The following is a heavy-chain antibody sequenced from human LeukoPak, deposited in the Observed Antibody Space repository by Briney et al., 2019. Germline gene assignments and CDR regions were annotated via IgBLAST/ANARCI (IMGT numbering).Heavy chain of an antibody. V-gene: IGHV3-23*01. D-gene: IGHD6-19*01. CDR3: AKDKGSGWYGNAFDI. J-gene: IGHJ3*02. CDR1: GFTFSSYG. Sequence: GGSLRLSCAASGFTFSSYGLSWVRQAPGKGLEWVSAISGSGGSTYYADSVKGRFTISRDNAKNSLYLQMNSLRAEDMALYYCAKDKGSGWYGNAFDIWGQGTMVTVSS. CDR2: ISGSGGST.